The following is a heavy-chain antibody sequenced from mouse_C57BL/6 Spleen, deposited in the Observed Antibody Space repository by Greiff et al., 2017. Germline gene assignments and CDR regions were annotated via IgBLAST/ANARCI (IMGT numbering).Heavy chain of an antibody. V-gene: IGHV1-53*01. Sequence: VQLQQPGTELVKPGASVKLSCKASGYTFTSYWMHWVKQRPGQGLEWIGNINPSNGGTNYNEKFKSKATLTVDKSSSTAYMQLSSLTSEDSAVYYCARSAYYYGSSYYAMDYWGQGTSVTVSS. CDR1: GYTFTSYW. J-gene: IGHJ4*01. CDR2: INPSNGGT. CDR3: ARSAYYYGSSYYAMDY. D-gene: IGHD1-1*01.